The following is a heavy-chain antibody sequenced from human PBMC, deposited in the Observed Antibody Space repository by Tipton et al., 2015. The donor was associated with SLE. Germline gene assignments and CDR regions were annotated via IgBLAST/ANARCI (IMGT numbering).Heavy chain of an antibody. CDR2: IVYRGNT. CDR3: ARYPATVTSSAPFNGLDI. J-gene: IGHJ3*02. CDR1: GGAISSDDYY. V-gene: IGHV4-31*03. D-gene: IGHD4-17*01. Sequence: TLSLTCTVSGGAISSDDYYWTWIRQHPGKGLEWIGHIVYRGNTHYNTSLKSRVTISVDPSKNHFSLKLRSVTAADTAVYYCARYPATVTSSAPFNGLDIWGQGTLVIVSS.